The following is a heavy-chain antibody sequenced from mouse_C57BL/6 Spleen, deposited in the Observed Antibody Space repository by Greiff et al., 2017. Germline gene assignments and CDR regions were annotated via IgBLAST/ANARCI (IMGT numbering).Heavy chain of an antibody. V-gene: IGHV1-22*01. D-gene: IGHD1-1*01. Sequence: VQLQQSGPELVKPGASVKMSCKASGYTFTDYNMHWVKQSHGKSLEWIGYINPNNGGTSYNQKFKGKATLTVNKSSSTAYMELRSLTSEDSAVYYCARGFTTVVAFDYWGQGTTLTVSS. J-gene: IGHJ2*01. CDR1: GYTFTDYN. CDR2: INPNNGGT. CDR3: ARGFTTVVAFDY.